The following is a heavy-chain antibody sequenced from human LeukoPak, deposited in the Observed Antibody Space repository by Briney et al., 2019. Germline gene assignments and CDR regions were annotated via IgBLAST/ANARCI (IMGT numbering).Heavy chain of an antibody. J-gene: IGHJ3*02. Sequence: GGSLRLSCAASGFTFSSYWMSWVRQPPGKGLEWVANIKQDGSEKYYVDSEKGRFTISRDNAKNSLYLQMNSLRAEDTAVYYCARVPRGPLKDAFDIWGQGTMVTVSS. V-gene: IGHV3-7*03. CDR2: IKQDGSEK. CDR3: ARVPRGPLKDAFDI. CDR1: GFTFSSYW.